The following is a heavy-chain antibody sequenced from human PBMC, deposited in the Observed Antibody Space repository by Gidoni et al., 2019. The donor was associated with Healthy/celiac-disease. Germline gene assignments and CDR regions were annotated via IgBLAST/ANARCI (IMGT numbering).Heavy chain of an antibody. CDR1: GFTFSGYA. J-gene: IGHJ4*02. CDR2: IRSKANSYAT. Sequence: EVQLVESGGGLVQHGGSLKLSSAASGFTFSGYAMHWVRQASGKGLELVGRIRSKANSYATAYAASVKGRFTISRDDSKNTAYLQMNSLKTEDTAVYYCTILSYGSSWYYFDYWGQGTLVTVSS. V-gene: IGHV3-73*01. D-gene: IGHD6-13*01. CDR3: TILSYGSSWYYFDY.